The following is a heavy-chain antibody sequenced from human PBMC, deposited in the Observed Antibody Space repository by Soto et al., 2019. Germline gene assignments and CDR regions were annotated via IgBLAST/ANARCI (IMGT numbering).Heavy chain of an antibody. CDR3: GKGPLRPYHLGL. D-gene: IGHD4-17*01. CDR1: GFTFSSYA. CDR2: ISGSGGST. V-gene: IGHV3-23*01. Sequence: PGGSLRLSCAASGFTFSSYAMSWVRQAPGKGLEWVSAISGSGGSTYYADSVKGRFTISRDNSKNQFSLKMNSLTAADTAMYYLGKGPLRPYHLGLWGPGTLVTVSS. J-gene: IGHJ4*02.